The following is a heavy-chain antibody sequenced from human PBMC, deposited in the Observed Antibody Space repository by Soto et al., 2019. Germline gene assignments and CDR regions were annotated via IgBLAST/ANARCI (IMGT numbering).Heavy chain of an antibody. CDR2: ISWNSGSI. D-gene: IGHD1-26*01. CDR1: GFTFDDYA. J-gene: IGHJ6*02. CDR3: AKVRGRGYYYYGMDV. V-gene: IGHV3-9*01. Sequence: SLRLSCAASGFTFDDYAMHWVRQAPGKGLEWVSGISWNSGSIGYADSVKGRFTISRDNAKNSLYLQMNSLRAEDTALYYCAKVRGRGYYYYGMDVWGQGTTVTVSS.